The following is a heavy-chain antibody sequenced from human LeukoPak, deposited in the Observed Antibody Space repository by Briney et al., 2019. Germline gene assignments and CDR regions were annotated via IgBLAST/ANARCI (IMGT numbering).Heavy chain of an antibody. J-gene: IGHJ4*02. CDR2: IKQDGSEK. CDR1: GFTFSSYW. D-gene: IGHD3-10*01. V-gene: IGHV3-7*04. Sequence: PGGSLRLSCAASGFTFSSYWMSWVRQAPGKGQEWVANIKQDGSEKYYVDSVKGRFTISRDNAKNSLYLQMNSLRAEDTAVYYCARGVTYYYGSGNTHFDYWGQGTLVTVSS. CDR3: ARGVTYYYGSGNTHFDY.